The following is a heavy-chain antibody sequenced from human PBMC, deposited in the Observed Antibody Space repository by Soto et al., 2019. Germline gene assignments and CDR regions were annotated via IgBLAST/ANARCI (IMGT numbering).Heavy chain of an antibody. CDR3: ARHHPMYTVTTHINYPPVGYFDY. J-gene: IGHJ4*02. V-gene: IGHV4-30-4*01. D-gene: IGHD4-4*01. CDR1: GGSISSGDYY. Sequence: PSETLSLTCTVSGGSISSGDYYWSWIRQPPGKGLEWIGYIYYSGSTYYNPSLKSRVTISVDTSKNQFSLKLSSVTAADTAVYYCARHHPMYTVTTHINYPPVGYFDYWGQGTLVTVSS. CDR2: IYYSGST.